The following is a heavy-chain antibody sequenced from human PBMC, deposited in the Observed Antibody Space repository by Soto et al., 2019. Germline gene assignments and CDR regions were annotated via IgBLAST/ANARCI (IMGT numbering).Heavy chain of an antibody. CDR2: IIPIFGPA. Sequence: QVQLVQSGAEVKKPGSSVKVSCKASGGTFSSYAISWVRQAPGQGLEWMGGIIPIFGPANYAQKFQGRVRITADESTSTAYMELSSLRSEDRAVYYCASASPHSGYDRQYDYWGQGNLVTVSS. V-gene: IGHV1-69*12. CDR1: GGTFSSYA. D-gene: IGHD5-12*01. J-gene: IGHJ4*02. CDR3: ASASPHSGYDRQYDY.